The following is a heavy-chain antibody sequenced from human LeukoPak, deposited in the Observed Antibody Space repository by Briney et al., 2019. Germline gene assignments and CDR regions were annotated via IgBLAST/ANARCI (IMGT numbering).Heavy chain of an antibody. D-gene: IGHD6-13*01. V-gene: IGHV3-69-1*02. CDR1: GFTLSDYY. CDR3: ARDGFGSSWYAAPPGV. CDR2: IAPAGTT. J-gene: IGHJ6*04. Sequence: GGSLRLSCAASGFTLSDYYMTWIRQAPGKGLEWVSYIAPAGTTYYADSVKGRFTISRDNAKNSLYLQMNSLRAEDTAVYYCARDGFGSSWYAAPPGVWGKGTTVTISS.